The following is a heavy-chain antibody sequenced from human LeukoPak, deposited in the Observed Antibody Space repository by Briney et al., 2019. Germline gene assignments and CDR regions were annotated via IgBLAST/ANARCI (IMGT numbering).Heavy chain of an antibody. V-gene: IGHV3-21*01. CDR1: GFTFGSYS. CDR3: AREGDGEHVRSDY. D-gene: IGHD1/OR15-1a*01. CDR2: ISSSSSYI. J-gene: IGHJ4*01. Sequence: GGSLRLSCAASGFTFGSYSMNWVRQAPGKGLEWVSSISSSSSYIYYADSVKGRFTISRDNAKNSLYLQMNSLRAEDTAVYYCAREGDGEHVRSDYWGQGTLVTGSS.